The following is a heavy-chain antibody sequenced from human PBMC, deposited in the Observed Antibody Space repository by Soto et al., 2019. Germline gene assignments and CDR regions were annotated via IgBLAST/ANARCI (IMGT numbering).Heavy chain of an antibody. V-gene: IGHV1-18*01. CDR2: IIAYNGNT. CDR1: GYAFTSYG. J-gene: IGHJ5*02. Sequence: ASVKVSFKASGYAFTSYGIRWVRQAPGQGLEWMGCIIAYNGNTNYAQKLQGRVTMTTDTSTSTAYMELTRRRSDDTAVYYCARVAWVDTAMLKPYNWFDPWGQGTLVTVSS. D-gene: IGHD5-18*01. CDR3: ARVAWVDTAMLKPYNWFDP.